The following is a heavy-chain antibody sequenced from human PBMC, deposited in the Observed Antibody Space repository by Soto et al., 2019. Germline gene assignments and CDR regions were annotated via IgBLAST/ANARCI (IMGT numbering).Heavy chain of an antibody. D-gene: IGHD1-26*01. Sequence: EVQLVESGGGLVKPGGSLRLSCAASGFTFSSYSMNWVRQAPGKGLEWVSSISSSSSYIYYADSVKGRFTISRDNAKNSLYLQMNSLRAEDPAVYYCARRRGVGATLADDYWGQGTLVTVSS. CDR2: ISSSSSYI. CDR1: GFTFSSYS. CDR3: ARRRGVGATLADDY. J-gene: IGHJ4*02. V-gene: IGHV3-21*01.